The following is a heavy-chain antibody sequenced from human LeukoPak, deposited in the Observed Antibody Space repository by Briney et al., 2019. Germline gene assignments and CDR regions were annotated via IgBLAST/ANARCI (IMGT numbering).Heavy chain of an antibody. CDR1: GGSFSGYY. D-gene: IGHD6-6*01. CDR3: ARGRPIDY. CDR2: IYYSGST. V-gene: IGHV4-31*11. J-gene: IGHJ4*02. Sequence: SETLSLTCAVYGGSFSGYYWSWIRQHPGKGLEWIGYIYYSGSTYYNPSLKSRVTIPVDTSKNQFSLKLSSVTAADTAVYYCARGRPIDYWGQGTLVTVSS.